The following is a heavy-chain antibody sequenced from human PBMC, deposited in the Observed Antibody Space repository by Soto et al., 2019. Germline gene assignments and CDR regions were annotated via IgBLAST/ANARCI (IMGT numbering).Heavy chain of an antibody. CDR2: ISGGGYST. D-gene: IGHD2-2*02. CDR1: GFTFSSCA. Sequence: GGSLRLSCAASGFTFSSCAMAWVRQAPGTGLEWVAGISGGGYSTYYADSVKGRFTISRDNSNNTLFLQMNSLRVEDTAIYYCAKQAGYISHPFDLWGQGTLVTVSS. CDR3: AKQAGYISHPFDL. J-gene: IGHJ4*02. V-gene: IGHV3-23*01.